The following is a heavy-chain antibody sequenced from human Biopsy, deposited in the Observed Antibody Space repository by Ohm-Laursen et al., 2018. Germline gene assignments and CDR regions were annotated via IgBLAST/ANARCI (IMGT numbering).Heavy chain of an antibody. CDR2: IKSVGSWT. V-gene: IGHV3-74*01. CDR1: GFTFNVYW. Sequence: LSLTCAASGFTFNVYWMYWVRQVPGKGLVWVSHIKSVGSWTNYADSVKGRFTISRDNAKNTLYLQMNSLRAEDTAVYYCVSFLKDLNMAVWGQGTTVTVSS. J-gene: IGHJ6*02. D-gene: IGHD2-15*01. CDR3: VSFLKDLNMAV.